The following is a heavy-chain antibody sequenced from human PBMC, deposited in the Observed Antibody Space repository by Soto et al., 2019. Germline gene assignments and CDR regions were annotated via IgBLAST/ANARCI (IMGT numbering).Heavy chain of an antibody. Sequence: GASVKVSCKASGGTFSSYAISWVRQAPGQGLEWMGGIIPIFGTANYAQKFQGRVTITADESTSTAYMELSSLRSEDTAVYYCARADLRTYYYDSSGYYTRLDYWGQGTLVTVSS. J-gene: IGHJ4*02. D-gene: IGHD3-22*01. V-gene: IGHV1-69*13. CDR2: IIPIFGTA. CDR3: ARADLRTYYYDSSGYYTRLDY. CDR1: GGTFSSYA.